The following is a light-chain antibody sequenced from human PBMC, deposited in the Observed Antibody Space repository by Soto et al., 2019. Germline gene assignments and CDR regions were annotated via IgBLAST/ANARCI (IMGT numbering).Light chain of an antibody. CDR1: SSDVGGYNY. Sequence: QSALTQPPSASGSPGQSVTISCTGTSSDVGGYNYVFWYQQHPGKAPKLMIYEVSKRPSGVPDRFSGSKSGNTASLTVSGLQAEDEADYYCSSYAGSNNWVFGGGTKVTVL. CDR3: SSYAGSNNWV. CDR2: EVS. V-gene: IGLV2-8*01. J-gene: IGLJ3*02.